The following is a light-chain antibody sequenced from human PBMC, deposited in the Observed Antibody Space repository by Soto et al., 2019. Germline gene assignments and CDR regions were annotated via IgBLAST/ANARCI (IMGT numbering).Light chain of an antibody. Sequence: EIIMTQSPATLSVSPGDRASLSCRASQSVSSNLAWYQQKPGQAPRLLIYAASTRATGISTRFSGSGSGTDFTLTISSLEPEDFAVYYCQQRSNWPLTFGGGTKVDIK. CDR3: QQRSNWPLT. V-gene: IGKV3-11*01. J-gene: IGKJ4*01. CDR1: QSVSSN. CDR2: AAS.